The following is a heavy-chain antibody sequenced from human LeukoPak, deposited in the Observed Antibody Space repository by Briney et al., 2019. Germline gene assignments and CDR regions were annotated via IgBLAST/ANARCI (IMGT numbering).Heavy chain of an antibody. J-gene: IGHJ4*02. CDR3: ARVSNSRRAPTFDY. Sequence: GASVKVSCKASGGTFSTNAMNWVRQAPGQGLEWMGDIVPIFGAANYAQKFQGRVTMTRDMSTSTVYMELSSLRSEDTAVYYCARVSNSRRAPTFDYWGQGTLVTVSS. CDR1: GGTFSTNA. D-gene: IGHD2/OR15-2a*01. CDR2: IVPIFGAA. V-gene: IGHV1-69*05.